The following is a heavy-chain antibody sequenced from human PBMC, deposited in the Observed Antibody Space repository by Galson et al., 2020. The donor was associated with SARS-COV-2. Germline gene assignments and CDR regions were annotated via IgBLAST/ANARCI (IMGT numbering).Heavy chain of an antibody. D-gene: IGHD4-17*01. Sequence: GESLKISCAASGFTFSSYGMHWVRQAPGKGLEWVAVISYDGSNKYYADSVKGRFTISRDNSKNTLYLQMNSLRAEDTAVYYCAKDPRTQPTVTTNVGRGSWMDGGGQGTTVTVSS. CDR1: GFTFSSYG. V-gene: IGHV3-30*18. CDR2: ISYDGSNK. J-gene: IGHJ6*02. CDR3: AKDPRTQPTVTTNVGRGSWMDG.